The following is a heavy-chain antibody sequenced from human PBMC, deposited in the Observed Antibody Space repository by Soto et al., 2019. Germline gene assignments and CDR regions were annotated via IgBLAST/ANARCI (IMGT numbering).Heavy chain of an antibody. CDR1: GFTFNAYA. V-gene: IGHV3-23*01. D-gene: IGHD2-15*01. J-gene: IGHJ4*02. Sequence: EVQLLESGGGLVQNGGSLRLSCAASGFTFNAYAMSWVRQAPGKGLEWVSSISNIGGTTYYADSVKGRFTISRDNSKNTLYLHMNSVRAEDTAEYYCAKGLGGYCSGGSYSLPDFWGQGTLVTVYS. CDR3: AKGLGGYCSGGSYSLPDF. CDR2: ISNIGGTT.